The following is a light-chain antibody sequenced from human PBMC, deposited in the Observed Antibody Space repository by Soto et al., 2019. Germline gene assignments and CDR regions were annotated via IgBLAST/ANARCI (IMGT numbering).Light chain of an antibody. CDR1: QSVSRIY. V-gene: IGKV3-20*01. Sequence: EIVLTQSPGTLSLSPGEKATLSCRASQSVSRIYLAWYQQKPGQAPRLLIYAASSRATGIPDRFSGSGSGTDFTLTISRLEPEDFAVYYCQHFGDSPVTFGQGTRLEIK. CDR2: AAS. CDR3: QHFGDSPVT. J-gene: IGKJ5*01.